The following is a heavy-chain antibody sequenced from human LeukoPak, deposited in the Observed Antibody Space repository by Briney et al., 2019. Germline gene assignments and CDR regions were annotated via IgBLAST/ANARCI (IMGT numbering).Heavy chain of an antibody. CDR1: GFTFSSYS. D-gene: IGHD3-16*01. Sequence: SGGSLRLSCAASGFTFSSYSMNWVRQAPGKGLEWVSSISSSSSYIYYADSVKGRFTISRDNAKNSLYLQMNSLRAEDTAVYYCAREGGRGFDYWGQGTLATVSS. CDR3: AREGGRGFDY. V-gene: IGHV3-21*01. CDR2: ISSSSSYI. J-gene: IGHJ4*02.